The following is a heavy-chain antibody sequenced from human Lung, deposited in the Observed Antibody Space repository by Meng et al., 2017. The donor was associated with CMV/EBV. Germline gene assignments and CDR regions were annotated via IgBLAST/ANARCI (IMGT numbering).Heavy chain of an antibody. Sequence: LQPHVSGPGLGQPSEPLSLPCTVSGGSISSSIYDWAWIRQPPGEGLEWIGSVVYSGTTYYTSSLKSRVSISVDTSKNQFSLKLSSVTAADTAVYYCARHHHSPTFDYWGQGTLVTVSS. CDR3: ARHHHSPTFDY. D-gene: IGHD1-14*01. V-gene: IGHV4-39*01. CDR2: VVYSGTT. J-gene: IGHJ4*02. CDR1: GGSISSSIYD.